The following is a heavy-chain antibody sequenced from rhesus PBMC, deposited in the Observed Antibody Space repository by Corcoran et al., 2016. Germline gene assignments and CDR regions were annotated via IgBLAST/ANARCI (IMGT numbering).Heavy chain of an antibody. D-gene: IGHD5-42*01. V-gene: IGHV4S14*01. Sequence: QVQLQESGPGLVTPSETLSLTCAVSGYSISSGYYWGWIRHPPGTGLGWIGSCYGNGGSNYLNPSLKSRVTLSVDTSKNPFSLKLSSVTAADTAVYYCARVGSSWSEWDTVGTEWYFDLWGPGTPITISS. CDR3: ARVGSSWSEWDTVGTEWYFDL. CDR1: GYSISSGYY. J-gene: IGHJ2*01. CDR2: CYGNGGSN.